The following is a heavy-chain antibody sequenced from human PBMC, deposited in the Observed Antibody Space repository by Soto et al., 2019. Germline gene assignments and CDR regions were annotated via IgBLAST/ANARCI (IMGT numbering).Heavy chain of an antibody. J-gene: IGHJ3*02. D-gene: IGHD1-20*01. V-gene: IGHV5-10-1*01. CDR3: ARPGGLTRIGSGFDM. CDR1: GYSFTSYF. CDR2: IDPSDSYT. Sequence: GESLKISCKGSGYSFTSYFITWLRQMPGKGLEWMGKIDPSDSYTGYSPSFQGHVTFSVDKSINTAYPHWSSLKASDTAIYYCARPGGLTRIGSGFDMWGQGTMVTVSS.